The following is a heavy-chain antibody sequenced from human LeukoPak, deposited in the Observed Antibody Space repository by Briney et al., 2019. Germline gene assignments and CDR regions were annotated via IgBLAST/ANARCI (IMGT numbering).Heavy chain of an antibody. CDR1: GGSISSSNYY. V-gene: IGHV4-39*07. J-gene: IGHJ4*02. Sequence: PSETLSLTCTVSGGSISSSNYYWGWIRQPPGKGLEWIGTIYYSGSTYYNPSLKSRVTISADTSKNQFSLKLYSVTAADTAVYYCATRKLGNDYWGQGTLVTVSS. D-gene: IGHD7-27*01. CDR2: IYYSGST. CDR3: ATRKLGNDY.